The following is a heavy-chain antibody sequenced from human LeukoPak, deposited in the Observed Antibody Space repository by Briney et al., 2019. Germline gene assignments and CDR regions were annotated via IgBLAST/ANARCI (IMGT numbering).Heavy chain of an antibody. CDR2: ISYDGSNK. Sequence: GGSLRLSCAASGFTFSSYAMHWVRRAPGKGLEWVAVISYDGSNKYYADSVKGRFTISRDNSKNTLYLQMNSLRAEDTAVYYCARVDAVADASDYWGQGTLVTVSS. J-gene: IGHJ4*02. CDR1: GFTFSSYA. D-gene: IGHD6-19*01. V-gene: IGHV3-30-3*01. CDR3: ARVDAVADASDY.